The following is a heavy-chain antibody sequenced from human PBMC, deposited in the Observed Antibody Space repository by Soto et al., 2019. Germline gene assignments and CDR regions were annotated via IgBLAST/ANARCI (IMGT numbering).Heavy chain of an antibody. CDR1: GYTFTRYD. V-gene: IGHV1-8*01. Sequence: AAVKVSCKASGYTFTRYDINWVRQATGQGLEWMGWMNPNSGNTGYAQKFQGRVTMTRNTSISTAYMELSSLRSEDTAVYYCARVAEMAKIPDYWGQGTLVTVSS. D-gene: IGHD5-12*01. CDR2: MNPNSGNT. CDR3: ARVAEMAKIPDY. J-gene: IGHJ4*02.